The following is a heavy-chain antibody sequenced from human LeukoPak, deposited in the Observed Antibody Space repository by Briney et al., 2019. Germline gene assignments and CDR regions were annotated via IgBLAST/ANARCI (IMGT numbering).Heavy chain of an antibody. J-gene: IGHJ4*02. V-gene: IGHV1-46*01. Sequence: GASVEVSCKASGYNFSSYYIQWVRQDPGQGLEWMGLLNPSRGTTAYAPKFQGRVTMTRDTSSNTVYMELRGLRSDDTAIYYCARDATRGIGGSYDLDFWGQGSLVTDSS. D-gene: IGHD3-16*01. CDR3: ARDATRGIGGSYDLDF. CDR2: LNPSRGTT. CDR1: GYNFSSYY.